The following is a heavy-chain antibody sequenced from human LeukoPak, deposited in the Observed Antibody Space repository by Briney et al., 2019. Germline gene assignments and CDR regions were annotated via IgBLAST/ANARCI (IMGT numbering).Heavy chain of an antibody. D-gene: IGHD2-2*01. CDR2: INPSGDTT. CDR1: GYTFTSYY. V-gene: IGHV1-46*03. J-gene: IGHJ4*02. Sequence: ASVKVSCKASGYTFTSYYLHWVRQAPGQGLEWMGIINPSGDTTNYAQKFQGRVTLTRDTSTSAVYMELSSLRSEDSAVYYCARAYSSTSPYYFDYWGQGTLVTVSS. CDR3: ARAYSSTSPYYFDY.